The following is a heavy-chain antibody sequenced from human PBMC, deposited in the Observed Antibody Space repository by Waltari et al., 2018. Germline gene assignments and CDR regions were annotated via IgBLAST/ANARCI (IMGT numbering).Heavy chain of an antibody. J-gene: IGHJ4*02. V-gene: IGHV3-72*01. CDR2: IRNRGNSYTT. CDR3: ARSNSYSPFDY. CDR1: GFTFRDPY. D-gene: IGHD3-16*02. Sequence: EVQLVESGGGLVQPGGYLRLPCAAFGFTFRDPYMDWVRQAPGKGLEGVGRIRNRGNSYTTEYAASGKGRFTISRDDSKNSLYLQMNSLETEDTAVYYCARSNSYSPFDYWGQGILVTVSS.